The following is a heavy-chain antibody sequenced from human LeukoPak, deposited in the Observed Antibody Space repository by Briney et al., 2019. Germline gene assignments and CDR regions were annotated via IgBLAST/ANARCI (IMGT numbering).Heavy chain of an antibody. Sequence: ASVKVSCKVSGYTLTELSMHWVRQAPGKGLEWMGGFDPEDGETIYAQKFQGRVTMTEDTSTDTAYMELSSLRSEDTAVYYCATERRSIYGGLRAYGMDVWGQGPTVTVSS. CDR1: GYTLTELS. V-gene: IGHV1-24*01. J-gene: IGHJ6*02. CDR3: ATERRSIYGGLRAYGMDV. CDR2: FDPEDGET. D-gene: IGHD4-23*01.